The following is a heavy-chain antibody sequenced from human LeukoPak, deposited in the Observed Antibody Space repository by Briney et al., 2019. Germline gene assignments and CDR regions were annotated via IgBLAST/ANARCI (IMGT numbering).Heavy chain of an antibody. Sequence: GASVKVSCKASGYTFSDYYMHWVRQAPGQGLAWMGLINPNYDGTKYAQNFQGRVTMTRDTSISTAYIEQSRLRSDDTAVYYWAKGGVYFYIDVWGKGTTITVSS. CDR3: AKGGVYFYIDV. D-gene: IGHD1-26*01. J-gene: IGHJ6*03. V-gene: IGHV1-2*02. CDR2: INPNYDGT. CDR1: GYTFSDYY.